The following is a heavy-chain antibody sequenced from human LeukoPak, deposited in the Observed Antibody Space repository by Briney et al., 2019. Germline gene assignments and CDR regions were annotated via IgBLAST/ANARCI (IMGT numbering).Heavy chain of an antibody. CDR2: IGGLGGST. Sequence: GGSLRLSCEAPGFTFSSHAMAWVRQAPGKGLEWVSAIGGLGGSTYYADSVKGRFTISRDNSKNTVYLEMNSLRAEDTALYYCARDPGVVAFHYFDFWGQGILVTVSS. V-gene: IGHV3-23*01. J-gene: IGHJ4*02. D-gene: IGHD3-3*01. CDR1: GFTFSSHA. CDR3: ARDPGVVAFHYFDF.